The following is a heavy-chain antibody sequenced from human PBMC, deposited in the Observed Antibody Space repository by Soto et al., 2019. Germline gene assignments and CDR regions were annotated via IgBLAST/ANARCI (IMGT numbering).Heavy chain of an antibody. V-gene: IGHV3-21*01. D-gene: IGHD1-26*01. J-gene: IGHJ6*03. CDR2: ISSSSSYI. CDR1: GFTFSSYS. Sequence: GGSLRLSCAASGFTFSSYSMNWVRQAPGKGLEWVSSISSSSSYIYYADSVKGRFTISRDNAKNSLYLQMNSLRAEDTAVYYCARAGGGSYYYYYYMDVWGKGTTVTVSS. CDR3: ARAGGGSYYYYYYMDV.